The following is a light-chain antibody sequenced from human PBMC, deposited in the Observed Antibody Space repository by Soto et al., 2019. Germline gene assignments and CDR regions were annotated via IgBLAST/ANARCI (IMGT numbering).Light chain of an antibody. CDR2: DAS. V-gene: IGKV1-5*01. Sequence: DIQMTQSPASRFASVGDRVTITCRASQSISRWLAWYQEKPGKAPKVLIYDASNLESGVPSRFSGSGSGTDFTLTISSLQPDDFATYYCQQYSSYSTFGQGTEVDI. CDR1: QSISRW. CDR3: QQYSSYST. J-gene: IGKJ1*01.